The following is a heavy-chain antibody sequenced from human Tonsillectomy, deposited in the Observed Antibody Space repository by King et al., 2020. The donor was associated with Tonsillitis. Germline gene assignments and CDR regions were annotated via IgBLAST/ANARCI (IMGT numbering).Heavy chain of an antibody. J-gene: IGHJ3*02. Sequence: VQLVESGGGLVQPGGSLRLSCAASGFTLSSYWMSWVRQAPGKGLEWVANIKQDGSEKNYVDSVKGRFTISRDNAKNSLYLQMNSLRAEDTAVYYCARDNYYSDAFDMWGQGKMVTVSS. V-gene: IGHV3-7*01. CDR1: GFTLSSYW. D-gene: IGHD3-10*01. CDR2: IKQDGSEK. CDR3: ARDNYYSDAFDM.